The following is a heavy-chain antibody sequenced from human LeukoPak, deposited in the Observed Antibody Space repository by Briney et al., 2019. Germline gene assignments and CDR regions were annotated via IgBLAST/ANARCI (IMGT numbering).Heavy chain of an antibody. CDR1: GGTFSSYA. Sequence: SVKVSCKASGGTFSSYAISWVRQAPGQGLEWMGGIIPIFGTANYAQKFQGRVTITADESTSTAYMELSSLRSEDTAVYYCARDWGVVPAAYGVAFDIWGQGTMVTVSS. CDR2: IIPIFGTA. D-gene: IGHD2-2*01. V-gene: IGHV1-69*13. CDR3: ARDWGVVPAAYGVAFDI. J-gene: IGHJ3*02.